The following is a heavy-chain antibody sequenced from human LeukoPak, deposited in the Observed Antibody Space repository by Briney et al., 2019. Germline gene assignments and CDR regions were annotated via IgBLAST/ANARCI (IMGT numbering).Heavy chain of an antibody. D-gene: IGHD2-2*01. CDR1: GFTVSSNY. J-gene: IGHJ3*02. CDR3: ARPYCSSTSCFAFDI. V-gene: IGHV3-66*02. Sequence: GGSLRLSCAASGFTVSSNYMSWVRQAPGKGLEWVSVIYSGGSTYYADSVKGRFTISRDNSKNTLYLQMNSLRAEDTAVYYCARPYCSSTSCFAFDIWGQGTMVTVSS. CDR2: IYSGGST.